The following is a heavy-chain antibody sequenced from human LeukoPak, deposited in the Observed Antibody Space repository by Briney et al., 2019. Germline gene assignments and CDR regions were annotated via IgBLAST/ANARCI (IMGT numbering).Heavy chain of an antibody. CDR2: ISGSGGST. CDR3: AKDHRYYGSGSYPDPFDY. Sequence: GGSLRLSCAASGFTFSSYAMSWVRQAPGKGLEWVSAISGSGGSTYYADSVKGRFTISRDNSKNTLYLQMNSLRAEDTAVYYCAKDHRYYGSGSYPDPFDYWGQGTLVTVSS. V-gene: IGHV3-23*01. CDR1: GFTFSSYA. J-gene: IGHJ4*02. D-gene: IGHD3-10*01.